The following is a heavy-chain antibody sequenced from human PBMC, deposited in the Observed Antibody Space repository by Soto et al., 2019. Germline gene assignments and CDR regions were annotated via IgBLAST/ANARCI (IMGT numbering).Heavy chain of an antibody. Sequence: SETLSLTCTVSGDSISSSGHYWGWIRQPPGKGLEWIGGISYSGNSYYDPSLKSRVTISVDTSKNQFSLKLSSVSAADTAVYYCARGHGGVTVFGAPGHFDYWGQGTLVTVSS. CDR1: GDSISSSGHY. V-gene: IGHV4-39*01. J-gene: IGHJ4*02. D-gene: IGHD3-3*01. CDR2: ISYSGNS. CDR3: ARGHGGVTVFGAPGHFDY.